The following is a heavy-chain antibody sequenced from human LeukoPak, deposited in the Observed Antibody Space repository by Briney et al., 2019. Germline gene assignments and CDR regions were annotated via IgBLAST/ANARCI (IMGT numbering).Heavy chain of an antibody. V-gene: IGHV3-23*01. CDR1: GFTFSSYA. CDR2: ISGSGGST. Sequence: PGGSLRLSCAASGFTFSSYAMSWVRQAPGKGLEWVSAISGSGGSTYYADSVKGRFTISRDNAKNSLYLQMNSLRAEDTAVYYCARDSASFAHKWELGRFDPWGQGTLVTVSS. D-gene: IGHD1-26*01. J-gene: IGHJ5*02. CDR3: ARDSASFAHKWELGRFDP.